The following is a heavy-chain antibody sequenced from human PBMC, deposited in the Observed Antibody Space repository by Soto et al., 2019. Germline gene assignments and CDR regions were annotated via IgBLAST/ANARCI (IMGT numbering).Heavy chain of an antibody. CDR1: GGSISSHY. J-gene: IGHJ5*02. D-gene: IGHD2-2*02. V-gene: IGHV4-59*11. CDR3: ARGYCSSTSCYIWDNWFDP. Sequence: SETLSLTCTVSGGSISSHYWSWIRQPPGNGLEWIGYIYYSGRTNYNPSLKSLVTISVDTSKNQFSLKLSSVTAADTAVYYCARGYCSSTSCYIWDNWFDPWGQGTLVTVSS. CDR2: IYYSGRT.